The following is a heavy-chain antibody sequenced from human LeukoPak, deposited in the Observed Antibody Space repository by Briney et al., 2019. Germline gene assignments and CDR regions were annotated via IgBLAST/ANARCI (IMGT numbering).Heavy chain of an antibody. CDR2: IYTSGST. Sequence: SETLSLTCTVSGGSISSYYWSWIRQPPGKGLEWIGYIYTSGSTNYNPSLKSRVTISVDTSKNQFSLKLSSVTAADTAVYYCARQPHDYDFWSGYYSTWFDPWGQGTLVTVSS. J-gene: IGHJ5*02. V-gene: IGHV4-4*09. CDR3: ARQPHDYDFWSGYYSTWFDP. CDR1: GGSISSYY. D-gene: IGHD3-3*01.